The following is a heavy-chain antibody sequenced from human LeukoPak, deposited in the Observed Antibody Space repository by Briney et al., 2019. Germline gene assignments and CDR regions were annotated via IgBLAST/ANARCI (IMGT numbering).Heavy chain of an antibody. V-gene: IGHV3-7*03. CDR3: ARERYSSGWYNY. Sequence: AGGSLRLSCAASGFNFSNYWLSWVRPAPGKGLECVVNIKQDGSDKNYVDSVKGRFTISRDNSKNTLYLQMNSLRAEDTAVYYCARERYSSGWYNYWGQGTLVTVSS. CDR2: IKQDGSDK. J-gene: IGHJ4*02. CDR1: GFNFSNYW. D-gene: IGHD6-19*01.